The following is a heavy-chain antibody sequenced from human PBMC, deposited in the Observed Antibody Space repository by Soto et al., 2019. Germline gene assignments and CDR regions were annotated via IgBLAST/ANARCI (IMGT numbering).Heavy chain of an antibody. CDR3: ARGLTSVGYGY. CDR2: IGSGSDPI. J-gene: IGHJ4*02. D-gene: IGHD1-26*01. Sequence: EVQLVESGGDLVQPGGSLRLSCAASGFTFSTSSMNWVRQAPGKGLEWVSYIGSGSDPIYYADSVKGRFTISRDNAKNSLYLQMNSLTAEDSAVYYCARGLTSVGYGYWGQGTLVTVSS. V-gene: IGHV3-48*01. CDR1: GFTFSTSS.